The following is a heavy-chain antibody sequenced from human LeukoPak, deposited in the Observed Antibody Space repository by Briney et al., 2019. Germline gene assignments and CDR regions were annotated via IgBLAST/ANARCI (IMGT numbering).Heavy chain of an antibody. D-gene: IGHD4-17*01. J-gene: IGHJ3*01. CDR1: GFTFSDYY. CDR3: ARDRTYGDYAAYDV. V-gene: IGHV3-11*01. CDR2: ISSSGSGI. Sequence: GGSLRLTCTASGFTFSDYYMSWIRQAPGKGLEWVSYISSSGSGIYYADSVKGRFTISRDNAKNSLYLQMNSLRGDDTAVYYCARDRTYGDYAAYDVWGQGTMVTVSS.